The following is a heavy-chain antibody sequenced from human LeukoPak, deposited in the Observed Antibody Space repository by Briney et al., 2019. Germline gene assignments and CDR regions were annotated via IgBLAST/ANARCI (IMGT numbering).Heavy chain of an antibody. CDR2: IKQDGSEK. V-gene: IGHV3-7*02. Sequence: PGGSLRLSCAASGLTFTSYWMSWVRQAPGKGLEWVANIKQDGSEKYYVDSVKGRFTISSDNAKNSLYLQMDSLRAEDTAVYYCARGSLWFAYWGQGTLVTVSS. CDR3: ARGSLWFAY. CDR1: GLTFTSYW. D-gene: IGHD3-10*01. J-gene: IGHJ4*02.